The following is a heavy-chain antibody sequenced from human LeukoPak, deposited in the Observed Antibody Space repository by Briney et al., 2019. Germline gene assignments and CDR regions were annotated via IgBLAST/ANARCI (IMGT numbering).Heavy chain of an antibody. CDR2: ISGSSGST. CDR1: GFTFSSSA. V-gene: IGHV3-23*01. CDR3: AKARLVVSSPSDAFDI. Sequence: PGGSLRLSCAASGFTFSSSAMSWVRQAPGKGLEWVSTISGSSGSTYYADSVKGRITISRDNSKNTLYLQMNSLRAEDTAVYYCAKARLVVSSPSDAFDIWGQGTMVTASS. D-gene: IGHD3-22*01. J-gene: IGHJ3*02.